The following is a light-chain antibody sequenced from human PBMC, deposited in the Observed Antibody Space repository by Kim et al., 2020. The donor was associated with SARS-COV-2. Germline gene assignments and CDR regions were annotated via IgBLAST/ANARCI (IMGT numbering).Light chain of an antibody. Sequence: GQTVTISCTGSSGSIAGNYVQWYQQRPGSAPTTVIYEDNQRPSGVPDRFSGSIDSSSNSASLTISGLKTEDEADYYCQSYDSSNWVFGGGTQLTVL. V-gene: IGLV6-57*02. CDR2: EDN. J-gene: IGLJ3*02. CDR1: SGSIAGNY. CDR3: QSYDSSNWV.